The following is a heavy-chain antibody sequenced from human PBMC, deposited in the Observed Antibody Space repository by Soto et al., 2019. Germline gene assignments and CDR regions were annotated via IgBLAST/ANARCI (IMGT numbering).Heavy chain of an antibody. CDR2: IYYSGST. J-gene: IGHJ4*02. CDR3: ARHSDYGSGNHAFDY. V-gene: IGHV4-39*01. Sequence: LEILSLTYTVSGGSISSSSYYWGWIRQPPGKGLEWIGSIYYSGSTYYNPSLKSRVTISVDTSKNQFSLKLSSVTAADTAVYSCARHSDYGSGNHAFDYWGEGTLVTVSS. CDR1: GGSISSSSYY. D-gene: IGHD3-10*01.